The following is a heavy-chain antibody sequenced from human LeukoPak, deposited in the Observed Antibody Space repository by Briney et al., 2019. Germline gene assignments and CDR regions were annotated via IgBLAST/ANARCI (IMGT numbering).Heavy chain of an antibody. V-gene: IGHV3-9*01. J-gene: IGHJ4*02. CDR1: GFTFDDYT. CDR3: AKDRHYDSSGLID. Sequence: GGSLRLPCAASGFTFDDYTMHWVRHAPGKGLEWVSGISWNSGNIGYADSVKGRFTISRDNAKNSLYLQMNSLRAEDTALYYCAKDRHYDSSGLIDWGQGTLVTVSS. D-gene: IGHD3-22*01. CDR2: ISWNSGNI.